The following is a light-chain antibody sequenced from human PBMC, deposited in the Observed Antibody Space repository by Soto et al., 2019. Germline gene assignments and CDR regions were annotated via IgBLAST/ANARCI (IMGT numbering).Light chain of an antibody. CDR3: QQYNNWPRT. V-gene: IGKV3-15*01. Sequence: EIVVTQSPGTLSLSPGERATLSCRASQSVSSSYLAWYQQKPGQAPRLLIYGASTRATGIPARFSGSGSGTEFTLTISSLQSEDFAVYYCQQYNNWPRTFGQGTKVDIK. CDR1: QSVSSSY. CDR2: GAS. J-gene: IGKJ1*01.